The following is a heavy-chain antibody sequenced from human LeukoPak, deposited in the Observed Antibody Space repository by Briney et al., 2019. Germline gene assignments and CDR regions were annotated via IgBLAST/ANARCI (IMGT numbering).Heavy chain of an antibody. J-gene: IGHJ3*02. CDR3: ARDWYDNSDAFDI. Sequence: GGSLRLSCAASGFTFSTYSMHWVRQAPGKGLEWVAIISYDGSKKYYADSVKGRFTISRDNSKNTLFLQMNSLRAEDTAVYYCARDWYDNSDAFDIWGQGTMVTVSS. D-gene: IGHD3-9*01. V-gene: IGHV3-30*04. CDR2: ISYDGSKK. CDR1: GFTFSTYS.